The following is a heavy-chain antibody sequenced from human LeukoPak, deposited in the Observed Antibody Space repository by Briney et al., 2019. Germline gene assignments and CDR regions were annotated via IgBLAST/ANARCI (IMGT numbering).Heavy chain of an antibody. CDR1: GGSISTYY. V-gene: IGHV4-59*08. D-gene: IGHD6-19*01. Sequence: SETLSLTCSVSGGSISTYYWSWIRQPPGKGLEWIGYIYYSGSTSYNPSLKSRVTISVDTSKNQFSLKLSSVTAADTAVYYCARHDSGWPLNPKFDYWGQGTLVTVSS. J-gene: IGHJ4*02. CDR2: IYYSGST. CDR3: ARHDSGWPLNPKFDY.